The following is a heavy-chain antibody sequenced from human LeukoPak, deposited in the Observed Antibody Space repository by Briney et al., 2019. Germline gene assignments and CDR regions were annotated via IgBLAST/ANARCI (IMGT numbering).Heavy chain of an antibody. CDR3: ATDPPWGSDVFDM. J-gene: IGHJ3*02. Sequence: GGSLRLSCAASGFSLNNYWMMWVRQAPGKGLEWVANIKSDGSDKYYVDSVKGRFTISRDNARNSLFLQMSSLRADDTATYYCATDPPWGSDVFDMWGRGTTVTVSS. D-gene: IGHD7-27*01. V-gene: IGHV3-7*03. CDR2: IKSDGSDK. CDR1: GFSLNNYW.